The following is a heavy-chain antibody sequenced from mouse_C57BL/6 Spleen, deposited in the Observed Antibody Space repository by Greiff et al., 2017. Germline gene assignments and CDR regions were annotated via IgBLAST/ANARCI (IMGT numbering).Heavy chain of an antibody. CDR3: ARDYGSTLFAY. Sequence: VKVVESGPELVKPGASVKISCKASGYAFSSSWMNWVKQRPGKGLEWIGRIYPGDGDTNYNGKFKGKATLTADKSSSTAYMQLSSLTSEDSAVYFCARDYGSTLFAYWGQGTLVTVSA. D-gene: IGHD1-1*01. V-gene: IGHV1-82*01. J-gene: IGHJ3*01. CDR2: IYPGDGDT. CDR1: GYAFSSSW.